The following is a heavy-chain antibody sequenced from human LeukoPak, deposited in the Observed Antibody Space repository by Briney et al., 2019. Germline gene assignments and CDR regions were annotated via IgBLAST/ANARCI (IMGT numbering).Heavy chain of an antibody. Sequence: GGSLRLSCSASGFTFSSYPMHWVRQAPGKGLQYVSVISDNGLSTSYADSVKGRFTISRDNSKNTVCLQMSSLRAEDTAVYYCVGDGRDGYSIYFHHWGQGTLVTVSS. CDR1: GFTFSSYP. V-gene: IGHV3-64D*06. J-gene: IGHJ1*01. D-gene: IGHD5-24*01. CDR3: VGDGRDGYSIYFHH. CDR2: ISDNGLST.